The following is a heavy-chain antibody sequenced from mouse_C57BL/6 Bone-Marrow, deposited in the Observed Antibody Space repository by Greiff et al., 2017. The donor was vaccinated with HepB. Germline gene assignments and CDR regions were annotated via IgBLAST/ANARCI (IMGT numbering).Heavy chain of an antibody. CDR1: GFTFSDYG. CDR2: ISSGSSTI. D-gene: IGHD2-5*01. Sequence: EVHVVESGAGLVKPGGSLKLSCAASGFTFSDYGMHWVRQAPEKGLEWVAYISSGSSTIYYADTVKGRYTIARDNAKNTLYLQFSSLTSEDTAIYYCARWNYYSNNFDYWGKGTTLTVSS. V-gene: IGHV5-17*01. J-gene: IGHJ2*01. CDR3: ARWNYYSNNFDY.